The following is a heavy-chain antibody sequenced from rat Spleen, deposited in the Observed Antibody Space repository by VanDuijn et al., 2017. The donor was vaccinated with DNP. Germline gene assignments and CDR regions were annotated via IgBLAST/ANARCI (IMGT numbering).Heavy chain of an antibody. D-gene: IGHD1-11*01. Sequence: EVKLVESGGGLVQPGRSLKLSCAASGFNFNDYWMGWVRQAPGKGLEWIGQINKDSSTINYNPSLKEKITISRDKAQNTLYLQMSKMGSEDTAIYXXAKGXNYGGXSDYXXYWGQGVMVTVSS. V-gene: IGHV4-2*01. CDR1: GFNFNDYW. J-gene: IGHJ2*01. CDR3: AKGXNYGGXSDYXXY. CDR2: INKDSSTI.